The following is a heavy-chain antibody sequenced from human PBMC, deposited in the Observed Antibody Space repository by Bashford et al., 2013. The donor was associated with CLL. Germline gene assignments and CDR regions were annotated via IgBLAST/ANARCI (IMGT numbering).Heavy chain of an antibody. CDR1: GFTVSSNY. CDR3: AGEGSGIRDKKDF. CDR2: IYHSRRP. Sequence: LRLSCAASGFTVSSNYMSWVRQAPGKGLEWIGNIYHSRRPYYNPSLESRVTISVDRSKNHFSLKLDSVTAADTATYYCAGEGSGIRDKKDFWGQGTLVTVSS. J-gene: IGHJ4*02. V-gene: IGHV4-38-2*02. D-gene: IGHD1-1*01.